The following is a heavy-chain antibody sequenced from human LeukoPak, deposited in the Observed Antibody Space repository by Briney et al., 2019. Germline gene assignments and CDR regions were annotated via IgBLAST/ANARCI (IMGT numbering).Heavy chain of an antibody. CDR1: GGSISSYY. CDR3: ARDVSAGEYYYYYMDV. D-gene: IGHD6-19*01. J-gene: IGHJ6*03. Sequence: SETLSLTCTVSGGSISSYYWSWIRQPAGKGLGWIGRIYTSGSTNYNPSLKSRVTMSVDTSKNQFSLKLSSVTAADTAVYYCARDVSAGEYYYYYMDVWGKGTTVTISS. V-gene: IGHV4-4*07. CDR2: IYTSGST.